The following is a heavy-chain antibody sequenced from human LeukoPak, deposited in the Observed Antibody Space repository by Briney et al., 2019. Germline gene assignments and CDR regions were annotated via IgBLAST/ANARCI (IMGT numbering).Heavy chain of an antibody. V-gene: IGHV4-59*01. J-gene: IGHJ4*02. D-gene: IGHD3-10*01. CDR1: GGSISSYY. CDR3: ARSAPRGRLSFDY. Sequence: SETLSLTCTVSGGSISSYYWSWIRQPPGKGLEWIGYIYYSGSTNYNPSLKSRVTISVDTSKNQFSLKLSSVTAADTAVYYCARSAPRGRLSFDYWGQGTLVTVSS. CDR2: IYYSGST.